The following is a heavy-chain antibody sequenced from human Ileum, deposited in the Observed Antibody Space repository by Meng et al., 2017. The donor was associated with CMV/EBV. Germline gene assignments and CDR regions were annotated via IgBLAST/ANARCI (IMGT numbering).Heavy chain of an antibody. V-gene: IGHV3-23*01. D-gene: IGHD3-3*01. J-gene: IGHJ4*02. CDR3: ARQLVTDFWYAVDH. CDR1: GFNFSSYA. CDR2: INGSGGST. Sequence: GESLKISCAASGFNFSSYAMSWVRQAPGKGLEWVSAINGSGGSTYYADSVKGRFTISRDNAKNTLYLQMSSLTAEDTAVYYCARQLVTDFWYAVDHWGRGTLVTVSS.